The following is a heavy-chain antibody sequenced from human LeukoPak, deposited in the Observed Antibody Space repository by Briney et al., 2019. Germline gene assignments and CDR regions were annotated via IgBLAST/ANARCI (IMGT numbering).Heavy chain of an antibody. D-gene: IGHD3-3*01. CDR1: GFTFSSYA. CDR2: ISYDGSNK. Sequence: GSLRLSCAASGFTFSSYAMHWVRQAPGKGLGWGAVISYDGSNKYYADSVKGRFTISRDNSKNTLYLQMNSLRAEDTAVYYCATAHYDFWSGYYYYYYGMDVWGQGTTVTVSS. J-gene: IGHJ6*02. V-gene: IGHV3-30*04. CDR3: ATAHYDFWSGYYYYYYGMDV.